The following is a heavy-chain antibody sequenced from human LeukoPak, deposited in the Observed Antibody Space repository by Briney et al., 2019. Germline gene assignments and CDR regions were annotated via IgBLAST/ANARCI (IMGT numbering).Heavy chain of an antibody. J-gene: IGHJ4*02. CDR1: GFTLSCCG. Sequence: GGSLRLSCAASGFTLSCCGMHWVRQAPGKGLEWVAYTSYDGSKENYIESVKGRFIISRDNSRNTLHLQMNSLGAEDTALYYCARWDGGDEGRLRYWGQGTLVTVSS. CDR3: ARWDGGDEGRLRY. V-gene: IGHV3-33*01. D-gene: IGHD2-21*02. CDR2: TSYDGSKE.